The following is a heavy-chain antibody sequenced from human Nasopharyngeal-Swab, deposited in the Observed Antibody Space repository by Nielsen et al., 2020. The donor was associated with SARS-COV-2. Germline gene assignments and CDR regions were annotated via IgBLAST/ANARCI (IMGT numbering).Heavy chain of an antibody. V-gene: IGHV4-59*12. J-gene: IGHJ3*01. Sequence: WIRQPPGKGLEWIGYIYYSGSTNYNPSLKGRVTISVDTSKNQFSLKLSSVTAADTAVYYCAKELHLRHAFDLWGQGRMVTVSS. CDR3: AKELHLRHAFDL. CDR2: IYYSGST.